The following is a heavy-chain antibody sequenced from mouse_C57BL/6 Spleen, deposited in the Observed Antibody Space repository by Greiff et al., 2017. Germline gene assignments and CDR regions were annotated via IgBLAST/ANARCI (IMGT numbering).Heavy chain of an antibody. J-gene: IGHJ4*01. CDR2: INYDGSST. D-gene: IGHD1-1*01. V-gene: IGHV5-16*01. Sequence: EVKLVESEGGLVQPGSSMKLSCTASGFTFSDYYMAWVRQVPEKGLEWVANINYDGSSTYYLDSLKSRFIISRDNAKNILYLQMSSLKSEDTATYYCARDSIYYYGSSYVVYAMDYWGQGTSVTVSS. CDR3: ARDSIYYYGSSYVVYAMDY. CDR1: GFTFSDYY.